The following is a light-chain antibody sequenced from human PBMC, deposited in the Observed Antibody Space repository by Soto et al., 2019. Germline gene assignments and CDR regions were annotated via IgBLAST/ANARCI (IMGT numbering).Light chain of an antibody. CDR3: QQLVTSPLP. V-gene: IGKV3-20*01. CDR2: GAS. CDR1: QSVTSTS. Sequence: EILFAQCNGNLSFAPKKGTTLCCMASQSVTSTSLAWYQQKPGQAPRLLMYGASSRATGTPDRISGGGSGTDFTLTISRLEPEEFAVYYCQQLVTSPLPVGLGTRLEIK. J-gene: IGKJ5*01.